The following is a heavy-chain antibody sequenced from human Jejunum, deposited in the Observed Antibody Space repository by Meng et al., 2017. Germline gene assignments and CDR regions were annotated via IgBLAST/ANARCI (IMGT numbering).Heavy chain of an antibody. J-gene: IGHJ4*02. V-gene: IGHV1-2*02. CDR1: GYTFTAYY. Sequence: VHLVQSGAEVKNPGASVKVSCKASGYTFTAYYIHWVRQAPGQGLEWMGWINPNTGGTNYAQNFEDGVTMTRDTSINTAYMEVSRLRSDDTAVYYCASEVGSLAGDFDSWGQGTLVTVSS. CDR2: INPNTGGT. D-gene: IGHD6-19*01. CDR3: ASEVGSLAGDFDS.